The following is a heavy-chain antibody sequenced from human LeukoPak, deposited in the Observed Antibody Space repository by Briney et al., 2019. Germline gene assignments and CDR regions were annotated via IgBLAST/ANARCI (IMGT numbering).Heavy chain of an antibody. V-gene: IGHV4-38-2*02. J-gene: IGHJ3*02. D-gene: IGHD6-13*01. CDR3: ARIRAAGSLSDDAFDI. CDR2: VYHSGSS. Sequence: SETLSLTCTVSGYSLSSGYYWGWIRQPPGKGLEWIVTVYHSGSSYYNPSLMSRLTISVDTSKNQFSLKLRSVTAADTAVYFCARIRAAGSLSDDAFDIWGQGTMVTVSS. CDR1: GYSLSSGYY.